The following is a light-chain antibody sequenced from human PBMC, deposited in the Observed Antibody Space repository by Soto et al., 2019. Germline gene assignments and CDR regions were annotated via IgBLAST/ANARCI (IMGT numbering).Light chain of an antibody. CDR2: GAF. CDR1: QSVSSY. CDR3: QQSYSTRT. J-gene: IGKJ1*01. V-gene: IGKV3-11*01. Sequence: EIVLTQSPATLSLSPGERATLSCRASQSVSSYLAWYQQKPGQAPSLLIYGAFTRATGIPARFSGTGSGTEFTLTISSLQPEDFATYYCQQSYSTRTFGQGTKVDIK.